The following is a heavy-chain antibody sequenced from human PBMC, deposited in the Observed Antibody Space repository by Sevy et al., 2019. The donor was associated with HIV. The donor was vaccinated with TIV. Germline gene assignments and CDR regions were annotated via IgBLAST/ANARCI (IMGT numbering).Heavy chain of an antibody. Sequence: GGSLRLSCAASGFTFSSYARSWVRQAPGKGLEWVSAISGSGGSTYYADSVKGRFTISRDNSKNTLYLQMNSLRAEDTAVYYCAKRDYGDYGAFDIWGQGTMVTVSS. J-gene: IGHJ3*02. CDR2: ISGSGGST. CDR3: AKRDYGDYGAFDI. V-gene: IGHV3-23*01. CDR1: GFTFSSYA. D-gene: IGHD4-17*01.